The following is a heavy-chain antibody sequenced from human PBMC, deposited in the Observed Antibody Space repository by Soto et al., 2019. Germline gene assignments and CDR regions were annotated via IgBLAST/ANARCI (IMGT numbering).Heavy chain of an antibody. Sequence: SGGSLRLSCAASGFTFSSYWMSWVRQAPGKGLEWVANIKQDGSEKYYVDSVKGRFTISRDNAKNSLYLQMNSLRAEDTAVYYCARDLIAVAGDVSFDYWGQGTLVTVSS. CDR2: IKQDGSEK. CDR3: ARDLIAVAGDVSFDY. CDR1: GFTFSSYW. V-gene: IGHV3-7*01. D-gene: IGHD6-19*01. J-gene: IGHJ4*02.